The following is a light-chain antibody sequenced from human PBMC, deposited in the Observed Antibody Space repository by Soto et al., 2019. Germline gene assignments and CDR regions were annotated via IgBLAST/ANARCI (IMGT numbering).Light chain of an antibody. V-gene: IGKV3-20*01. Sequence: EIVFTHSPVTLPLGAWEIATLSFRASQSVSSSYLAWYQQKPGQAPRLLIYGASSRATGIPDRFSGSGSGTDFTLTISRLEPEDFAVYYCQQYGSSPTFGGGTKVDIK. CDR3: QQYGSSPT. J-gene: IGKJ4*01. CDR1: QSVSSSY. CDR2: GAS.